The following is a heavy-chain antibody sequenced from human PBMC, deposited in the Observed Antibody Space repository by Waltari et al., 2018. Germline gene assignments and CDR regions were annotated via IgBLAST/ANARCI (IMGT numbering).Heavy chain of an antibody. CDR3: ARARGIAARRNHYYYYMDV. J-gene: IGHJ6*03. CDR2: IIPILGIA. D-gene: IGHD6-6*01. V-gene: IGHV1-69*10. Sequence: QVQLVQSGAEVKKPGSSVKVSCKASGGTFSSYAISRVRQAPGQGLEWMGGIIPILGIANYAQKFQGRVTITADKSTSTAYMELSSLRSEDTAVYYCARARGIAARRNHYYYYMDVWGKGTTVTVSS. CDR1: GGTFSSYA.